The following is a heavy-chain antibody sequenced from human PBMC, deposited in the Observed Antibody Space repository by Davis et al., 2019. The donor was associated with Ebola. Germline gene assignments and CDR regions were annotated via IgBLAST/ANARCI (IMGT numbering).Heavy chain of an antibody. D-gene: IGHD3-3*01. V-gene: IGHV3-23*01. Sequence: GESLKISCAASGFTFRSYAMSWVRQAPGEGLEWVSAITGSGGTPYSADSVKGRFTISRDNSKNTLYLKMSSLRAEDTAVYYCARNDDFWSPYVMDVWGQGTTVIVSS. CDR1: GFTFRSYA. CDR2: ITGSGGTP. CDR3: ARNDDFWSPYVMDV. J-gene: IGHJ6*02.